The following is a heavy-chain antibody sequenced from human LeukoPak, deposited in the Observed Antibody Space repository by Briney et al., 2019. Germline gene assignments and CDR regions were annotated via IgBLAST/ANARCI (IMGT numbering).Heavy chain of an antibody. D-gene: IGHD7-27*01. CDR2: IYYSGTT. CDR3: ARGANWGSPDY. V-gene: IGHV4-59*01. J-gene: IGHJ4*02. CDR1: GGSISSDY. Sequence: PSETLSLTCTVSGGSISSDYWSWIRQSPGKGLEWIGYIYYSGTTSYNPSLKSRVTISLDTSKDQFSLKLSSVTAADTAVYYCARGANWGSPDYWGQGTLVTVSS.